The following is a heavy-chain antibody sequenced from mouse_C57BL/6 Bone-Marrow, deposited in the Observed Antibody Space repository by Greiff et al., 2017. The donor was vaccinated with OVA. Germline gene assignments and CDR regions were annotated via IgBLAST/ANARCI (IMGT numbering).Heavy chain of an antibody. D-gene: IGHD1-1*01. V-gene: IGHV2-5*01. CDR3: AKNYYYGSSLLDY. Sequence: VKLVESGPGLVQPSQSLSITCTVSGFSLTSYGVHWVRQSPGKGLEWLGVIWRGGSTDYNAAFMSRLSITKDNSKSQVFFKMNSLQADDTAIYYCAKNYYYGSSLLDYWGQGTTLTVSS. J-gene: IGHJ2*01. CDR2: IWRGGST. CDR1: GFSLTSYG.